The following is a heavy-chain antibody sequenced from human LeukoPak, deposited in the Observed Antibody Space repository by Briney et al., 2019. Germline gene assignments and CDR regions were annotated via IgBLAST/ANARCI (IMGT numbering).Heavy chain of an antibody. V-gene: IGHV3-30-3*01. Sequence: PGGSLRLSCAASGFTFSSYAMHWVRQAPGKGLEWVAVISYDGSNKYYADSVKGRFTISRDNSKNTLYLQMNSLRAEDTAVYYCARVGSSWYHDYYYGMDVWGQGTTVTVSS. CDR2: ISYDGSNK. J-gene: IGHJ6*02. D-gene: IGHD6-13*01. CDR1: GFTFSSYA. CDR3: ARVGSSWYHDYYYGMDV.